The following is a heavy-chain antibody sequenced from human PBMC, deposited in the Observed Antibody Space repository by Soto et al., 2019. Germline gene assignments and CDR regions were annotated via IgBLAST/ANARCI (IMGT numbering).Heavy chain of an antibody. D-gene: IGHD2-15*01. CDR1: GFTFTSSA. V-gene: IGHV1-58*01. CDR2: IVVGSGNT. Sequence: SVKVSCKASGFTFTSSAVQWVRQARGQRLEWIGWIVVGSGNTNYAQKFQERVTITRDMSTSTAYMELSSLRSEDTAVYYCAAALGGLNAFDIWGQGTMVTVSS. J-gene: IGHJ3*02. CDR3: AAALGGLNAFDI.